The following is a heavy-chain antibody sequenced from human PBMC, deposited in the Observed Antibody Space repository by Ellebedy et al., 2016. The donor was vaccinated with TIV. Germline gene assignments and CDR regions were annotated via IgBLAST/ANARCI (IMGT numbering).Heavy chain of an antibody. J-gene: IGHJ5*02. CDR1: GGSISSSSYY. Sequence: SETLSLXXTVSGGSISSSSYYWGWIRQPPGKGLEWIGSIYYSGSTYYNPSLKSRVTISVDTSKNQFSLKLSSVTAADTAVYYCARAKVGYCSGGSCKGYWFDPWGQGTLVTVSS. D-gene: IGHD2-15*01. CDR3: ARAKVGYCSGGSCKGYWFDP. CDR2: IYYSGST. V-gene: IGHV4-39*07.